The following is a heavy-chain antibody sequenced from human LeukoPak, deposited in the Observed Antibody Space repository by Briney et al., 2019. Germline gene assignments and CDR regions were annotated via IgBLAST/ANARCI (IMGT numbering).Heavy chain of an antibody. CDR2: IGTAGDT. Sequence: GGSLRLSCAASGFTFSSYDMHWVRQATGKGLEWVSAIGTAGDTYYPGSVKGRFTISRENAKNSLYLQMNSLRAGDTAVYYCAREVGASEFDYWGQGTLVTVSS. D-gene: IGHD1-26*01. CDR3: AREVGASEFDY. V-gene: IGHV3-13*01. CDR1: GFTFSSYD. J-gene: IGHJ4*02.